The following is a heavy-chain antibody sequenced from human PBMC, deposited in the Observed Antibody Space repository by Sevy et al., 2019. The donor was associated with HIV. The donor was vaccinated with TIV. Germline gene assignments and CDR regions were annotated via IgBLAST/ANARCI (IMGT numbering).Heavy chain of an antibody. V-gene: IGHV3-49*03. CDR2: IRSKSYGGTT. CDR3: TRVVVLMVYAISAFDY. Sequence: GGSLRLSCTASGFTFGDYAMSRFRQAPRKGLEWVGFIRSKSYGGTTEYAASVKGRFTISRDDSKSIAYLQMNSLKTEDTAVYYCTRVVVLMVYAISAFDYWGQGTLVTVSS. D-gene: IGHD2-8*01. J-gene: IGHJ4*02. CDR1: GFTFGDYA.